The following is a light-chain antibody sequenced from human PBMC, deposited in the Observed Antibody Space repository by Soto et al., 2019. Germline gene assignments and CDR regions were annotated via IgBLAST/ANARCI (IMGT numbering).Light chain of an antibody. CDR3: QQYGSSPYT. V-gene: IGKV3-20*01. Sequence: EIVLTQSPGTLSLSAGERATLSCRASQSVSSTYLAWYQHKPGQAPRLLIFGASSRATGIPDRFSGSGSGTDFTLTISRLEPEDFAVYYCQQYGSSPYTFGPGTKLEIK. J-gene: IGKJ2*01. CDR1: QSVSSTY. CDR2: GAS.